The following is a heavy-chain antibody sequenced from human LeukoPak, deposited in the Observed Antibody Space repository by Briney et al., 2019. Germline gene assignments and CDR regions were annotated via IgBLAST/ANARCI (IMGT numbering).Heavy chain of an antibody. CDR3: AKGRGGSWNSGDS. CDR1: GFTFSSYA. V-gene: IGHV3-23*01. CDR2: MTDSGAST. D-gene: IGHD1-7*01. Sequence: PGGSLRLSCAASGFTFSSYAMSWVRQAPGKGLEWVSSMTDSGASTYYADSVKGRFTISRDNSKNTLYLQMNTLRAEDTAVYYCAKGRGGSWNSGDSWGQGTLVTVSS. J-gene: IGHJ4*02.